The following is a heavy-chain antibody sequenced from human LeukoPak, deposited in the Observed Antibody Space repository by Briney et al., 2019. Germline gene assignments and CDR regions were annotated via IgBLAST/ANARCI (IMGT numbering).Heavy chain of an antibody. Sequence: GGSLRLSCAASGFIFGDYNMNWVRQVPGKGLEWISYMSSTSTTIFYADPVKGRFTISRDNAKSSLYLQMNSLRAEDTAVYFCARVGNTDDAVIIPAAMGFDNWGQGTVVTVSS. J-gene: IGHJ4*02. CDR3: ARVGNTDDAVIIPAAMGFDN. CDR2: MSSTSTTI. CDR1: GFIFGDYN. D-gene: IGHD2-2*01. V-gene: IGHV3-48*01.